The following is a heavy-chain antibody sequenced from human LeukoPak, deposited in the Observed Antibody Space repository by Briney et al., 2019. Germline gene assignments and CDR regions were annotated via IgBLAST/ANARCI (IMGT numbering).Heavy chain of an antibody. CDR2: AYYTDKT. Sequence: SETLSLTCAVYGGSFSGYYWTWIRQSPGKALEWIGYAYYTDKTHYNPSLKSRVFISADTSQNQFSLRLSSVTAADTAVYYCARASMRRRDGYNRHYEIDYWGQGTLVTVSS. V-gene: IGHV4-59*01. CDR1: GGSFSGYY. CDR3: ARASMRRRDGYNRHYEIDY. D-gene: IGHD5-24*01. J-gene: IGHJ4*02.